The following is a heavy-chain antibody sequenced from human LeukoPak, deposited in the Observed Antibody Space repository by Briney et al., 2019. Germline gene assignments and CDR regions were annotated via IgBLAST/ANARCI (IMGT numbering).Heavy chain of an antibody. Sequence: SETLSLTCTVSGGSISSYYWSWIRQPPGKGLEWIGEINHSGSTNYNPSLKSRVTISVDTSKNQFSLKLSSVTAADTAVYYCARGAYGDPPDAFAIWGQGTMVTVSS. CDR1: GGSISSYY. J-gene: IGHJ3*02. D-gene: IGHD4-17*01. V-gene: IGHV4-34*01. CDR3: ARGAYGDPPDAFAI. CDR2: INHSGST.